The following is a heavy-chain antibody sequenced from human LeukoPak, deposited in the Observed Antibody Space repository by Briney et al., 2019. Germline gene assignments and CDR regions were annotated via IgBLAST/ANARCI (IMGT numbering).Heavy chain of an antibody. CDR3: ARAPSSSNLLVFDY. J-gene: IGHJ4*02. Sequence: GGSLRLSCAASGFTFSSYEMNWVRQAPGKVLEWVSYISSGGTTIYYADSVKGRFTISRDNAKNSLYLQMNSLRAEDTAVYYCARAPSSSNLLVFDYWGQGTLVTVSS. V-gene: IGHV3-48*03. CDR1: GFTFSSYE. D-gene: IGHD6-13*01. CDR2: ISSGGTTI.